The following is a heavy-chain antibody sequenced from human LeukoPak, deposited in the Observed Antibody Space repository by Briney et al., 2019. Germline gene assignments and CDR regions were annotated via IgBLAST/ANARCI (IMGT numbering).Heavy chain of an antibody. D-gene: IGHD7-27*01. J-gene: IGHJ3*02. CDR3: ARDPGDWGSGPFDI. CDR1: GFTFSTYA. V-gene: IGHV3-30-3*01. Sequence: PGGSLRLSCAASGFTFSTYAMHWVRQAPGKGLGWVAVISYDGSNKYYADSAKGRFTISRDNSKNTLYLQMNSLRPEDTAVYYCARDPGDWGSGPFDIWGQGTMVAVSS. CDR2: ISYDGSNK.